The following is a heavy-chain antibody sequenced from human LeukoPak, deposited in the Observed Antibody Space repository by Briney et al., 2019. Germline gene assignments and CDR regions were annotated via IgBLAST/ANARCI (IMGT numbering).Heavy chain of an antibody. Sequence: PSETLSLTCTVSGGSISSDRYSWSWIRQPAGKGLEWIGYIYYSGSTNYNPSLKSRVTISVDTSKNQFSLKLSSVTAADTAVYYCARVTSSSSGRRDWFDPWGQGTLVTVSS. V-gene: IGHV4-61*10. CDR3: ARVTSSSSGRRDWFDP. CDR1: GGSISSDRYS. J-gene: IGHJ5*02. CDR2: IYYSGST. D-gene: IGHD6-6*01.